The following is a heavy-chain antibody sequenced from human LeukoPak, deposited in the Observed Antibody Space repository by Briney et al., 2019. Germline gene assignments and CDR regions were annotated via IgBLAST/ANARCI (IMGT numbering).Heavy chain of an antibody. J-gene: IGHJ5*02. D-gene: IGHD6-13*01. CDR2: IWYDGSNK. V-gene: IGHV3-33*01. Sequence: PGRSLRLSCAASGFTFSNFGMHWVRQAPGKGLEWVAVIWYDGSNKYYADSVKGRFTISRDNSKNTLYLQMNSLRAEDTAVYYCAREQSSSWYSWFDPWGQGTLVTVSS. CDR1: GFTFSNFG. CDR3: AREQSSSWYSWFDP.